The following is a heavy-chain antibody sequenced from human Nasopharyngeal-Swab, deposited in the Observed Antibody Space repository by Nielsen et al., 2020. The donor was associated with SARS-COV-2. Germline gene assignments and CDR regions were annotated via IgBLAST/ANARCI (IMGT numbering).Heavy chain of an antibody. V-gene: IGHV4-39*02. Sequence: WIRQPPGKGLEWIGSIYYSGSTYYNPSLSSRVTISVDTSKNHFSLKLSSVTAPDTAVYYCASHIAVASGHYRPFDYWGQGTLVTVSS. CDR3: ASHIAVASGHYRPFDY. D-gene: IGHD6-19*01. J-gene: IGHJ4*02. CDR2: IYYSGST.